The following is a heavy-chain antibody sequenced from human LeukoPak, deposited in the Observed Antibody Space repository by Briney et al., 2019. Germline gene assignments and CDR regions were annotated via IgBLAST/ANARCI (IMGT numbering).Heavy chain of an antibody. Sequence: SDTLSLTCAVYGGSFINYYWSWIRQPPGKGLEWIEDINHIGSTNYNPSLKSRVTTSVDTSKNQFSLKLSSVTAADTAVYFCARGYDSSGYVYYFYYLDVWGKGTTVTVSS. D-gene: IGHD3-22*01. V-gene: IGHV4-34*01. CDR2: INHIGST. CDR1: GGSFINYY. CDR3: ARGYDSSGYVYYFYYLDV. J-gene: IGHJ6*03.